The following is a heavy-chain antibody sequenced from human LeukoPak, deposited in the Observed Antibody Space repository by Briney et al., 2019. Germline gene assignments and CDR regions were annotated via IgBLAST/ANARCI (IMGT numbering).Heavy chain of an antibody. CDR1: GGSISSYY. V-gene: IGHV4-4*07. CDR3: AREARSSANTNWFDP. D-gene: IGHD1-26*01. J-gene: IGHJ5*02. CDR2: IYTSGST. Sequence: SETLSLTCTVSGGSISSYYWSWIRQPAGKGLEWIGRIYTSGSTNYNPSLKSRVTMSVDTSKNQFSLKLSSVTAADTAVYYCAREARSSANTNWFDPWGQGTLVTVSS.